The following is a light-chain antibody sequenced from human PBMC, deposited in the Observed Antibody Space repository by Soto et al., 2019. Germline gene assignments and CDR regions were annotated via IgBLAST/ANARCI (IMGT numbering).Light chain of an antibody. J-gene: IGKJ3*01. CDR3: QQYGSSPPT. V-gene: IGKV3-20*01. Sequence: EIVLTQSPGTLSLSAGQRATLSCRASQSATTSYLAWYQQKPGQAPRLLIYGASSRAAGIPDRFSGSGSGTDFTLTISRLEPEDFAVYYCQQYGSSPPTFGPGTKVDI. CDR2: GAS. CDR1: QSATTSY.